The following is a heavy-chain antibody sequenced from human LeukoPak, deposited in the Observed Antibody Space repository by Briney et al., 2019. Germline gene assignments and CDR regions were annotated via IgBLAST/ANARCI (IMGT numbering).Heavy chain of an antibody. J-gene: IGHJ5*02. V-gene: IGHV4-4*02. D-gene: IGHD6-19*01. CDR3: GGRSGWYRWFDP. Sequence: SGTLSLTCAVSGGSISSSNWWSWVRQPPGKGLEWIGEIYHSGSTNYNPSLKSRVTISVDKSKNQFSLKLSSVTAADTAVYYCGGRSGWYRWFDPWGQGTLVTVSS. CDR1: GGSISSSNW. CDR2: IYHSGST.